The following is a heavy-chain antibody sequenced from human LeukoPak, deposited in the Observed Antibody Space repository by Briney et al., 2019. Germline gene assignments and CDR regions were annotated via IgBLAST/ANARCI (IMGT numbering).Heavy chain of an antibody. CDR2: ISYDGSNK. J-gene: IGHJ4*02. Sequence: GGSLRLSCAASGFTFSDYYMSWVRQAPGKGLEWVAVISYDGSNKYYADSVKGRFTISRDNSKNTMYLQMNSLRAEDTAVYYCAMTRKAGFDYWGQGTLVTVSS. D-gene: IGHD1-14*01. CDR3: AMTRKAGFDY. CDR1: GFTFSDYY. V-gene: IGHV3-30-3*01.